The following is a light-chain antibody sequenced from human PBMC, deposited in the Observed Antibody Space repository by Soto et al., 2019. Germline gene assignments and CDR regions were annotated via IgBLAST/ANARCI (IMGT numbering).Light chain of an antibody. CDR3: QQYNSYSRT. J-gene: IGKJ1*01. CDR1: QSISSW. CDR2: KAS. V-gene: IGKV1-5*03. Sequence: DTEMTQSPSTLSASVGDRATITCRASQSISSWLAWYQQKPGKAPKLLIYKASSLESGVPSRFSGSGSGTECTLTISSLQPDDFATYYCQQYNSYSRTFGQGTKVDI.